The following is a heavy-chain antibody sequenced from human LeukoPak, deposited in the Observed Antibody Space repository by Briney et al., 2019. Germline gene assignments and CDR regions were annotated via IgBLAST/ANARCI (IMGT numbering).Heavy chain of an antibody. Sequence: ASVKVSCKASGYTFTGYYMHWVRQAPGQGLEWMGWINPNSGGTNYAQKFQGRVTMTRDTSISTAYMELSRLRSDDTAVYYCARDETTVGYIVIAVAGTFYYWGQGTLVTVSS. CDR2: INPNSGGT. V-gene: IGHV1-2*02. CDR1: GYTFTGYY. CDR3: ARDETTVGYIVIAVAGTFYY. D-gene: IGHD6-19*01. J-gene: IGHJ4*02.